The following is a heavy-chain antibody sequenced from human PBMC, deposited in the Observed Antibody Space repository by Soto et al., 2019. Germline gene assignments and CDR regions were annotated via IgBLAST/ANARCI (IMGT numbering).Heavy chain of an antibody. CDR1: GNTFSNYY. CDR2: INPSGGHT. J-gene: IGHJ4*02. CDR3: ASGGHVVVVTAAFDY. Sequence: QVQLVQSGAEVKKPGASVKVSCTASGNTFSNYYIHWVRQAPGQGLEWMGTINPSGGHTTYAQKFLGRVTMTRDSSTSTLYMELTSLRFEDTAVYYCASGGHVVVVTAAFDYWGPGTLVTVSS. V-gene: IGHV1-46*03. D-gene: IGHD2-21*02.